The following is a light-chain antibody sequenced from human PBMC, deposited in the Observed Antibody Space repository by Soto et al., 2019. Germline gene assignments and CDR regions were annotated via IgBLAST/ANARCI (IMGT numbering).Light chain of an antibody. J-gene: IGKJ1*01. V-gene: IGKV1-9*01. CDR2: LAS. CDR3: QQLNAYPRT. CDR1: QGIGSY. Sequence: DIPLTQSPSFLSTSVGDRVTITCRASQGIGSYLAWYQQKPGKAPKFLICLASTLQSGVPSRFSGSGSGTEFNLTINNLQPEDFATYYCQQLNAYPRTFGRGTKVE.